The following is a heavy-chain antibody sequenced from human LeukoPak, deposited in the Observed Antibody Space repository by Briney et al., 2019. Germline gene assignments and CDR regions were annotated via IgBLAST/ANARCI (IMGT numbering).Heavy chain of an antibody. CDR1: GFTVSSSY. V-gene: IGHV3-21*01. CDR3: ARESLGSNDAFDI. CDR2: ISSSSSYI. J-gene: IGHJ3*02. Sequence: GGSLRLSCAASGFTVSSSYMSWVRQAPGKGLEWVSSISSSSSYIYYADSVKGRFTISRDNAKNSLYLQMNSLRAEDTAVYYCARESLGSNDAFDIWGQGTMVTVSS. D-gene: IGHD3-10*01.